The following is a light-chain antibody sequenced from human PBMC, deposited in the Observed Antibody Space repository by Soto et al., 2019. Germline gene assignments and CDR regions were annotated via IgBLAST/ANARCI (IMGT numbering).Light chain of an antibody. Sequence: QSVLTQPPSVSGAPWQRVTISCTGSSSNIGAGHAVHWYRQFPGTPPKLLIYGDTHRPSGVPDRFSGSNSGTSASLSITGLQAEDEADYYCQSYDTGLRGWLFGGGTKLTVL. CDR1: SSNIGAGHA. J-gene: IGLJ3*02. V-gene: IGLV1-40*01. CDR3: QSYDTGLRGWL. CDR2: GDT.